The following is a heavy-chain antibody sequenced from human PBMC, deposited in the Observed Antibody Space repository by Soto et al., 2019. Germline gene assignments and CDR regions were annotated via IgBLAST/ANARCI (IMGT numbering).Heavy chain of an antibody. CDR3: ARDLGTEYSDP. D-gene: IGHD5-12*01. J-gene: IGHJ5*02. CDR1: GYTFTDYV. Sequence: QVPLVQSGPEVKKPGASVKVSCQASGYTFTDYVITWVRQAPGRGLEWMGWISPYSADTNYAQKFQGRLTITADTSTGKAYMELTTLTPDDTAVYFCARDLGTEYSDPWGQGTLVTVSS. CDR2: ISPYSADT. V-gene: IGHV1-18*01.